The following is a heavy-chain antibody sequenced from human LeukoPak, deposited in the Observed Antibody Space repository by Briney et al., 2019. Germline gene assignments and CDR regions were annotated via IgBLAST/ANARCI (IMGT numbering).Heavy chain of an antibody. J-gene: IGHJ6*02. CDR1: GYSFTTYW. CDR2: IYPDDSDT. CDR3: ASPSRGGYYYAMDV. V-gene: IGHV5-51*01. D-gene: IGHD3-10*01. Sequence: GESLKISCETSGYSFTTYWIGWVRQRPGTGLEWVGAIYPDDSDTRYSPSFQGQVAISADKSISTAYLQWSSLKASDTAMYYCASPSRGGYYYAMDVWGQGTTVTVSS.